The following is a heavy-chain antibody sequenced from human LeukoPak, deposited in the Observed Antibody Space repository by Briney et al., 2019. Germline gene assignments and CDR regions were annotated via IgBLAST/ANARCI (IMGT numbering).Heavy chain of an antibody. V-gene: IGHV3-21*04. CDR2: ISSSSSYI. CDR1: GFTFSSYS. CDR3: AAKFKKGH. Sequence: GGSLRLSCAASGFTFSSYSMNWVRQAPGKGLEWVSSISSSSSYIYYADSVKGRFPISRDNAKSTVSLQMSSLRAEDTAVYYCAAKFKKGHWGQGTLVTVSS. J-gene: IGHJ4*02.